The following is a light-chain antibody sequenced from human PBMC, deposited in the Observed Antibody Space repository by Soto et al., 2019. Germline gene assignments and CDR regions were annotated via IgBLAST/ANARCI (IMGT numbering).Light chain of an antibody. J-gene: IGKJ5*01. Sequence: EIVMTQSPATLSVSPGERATPSCRASQSVSSNLAWYQQKPGQAPRLLIYGASTRATGIPARFSGSGSGTEFTLTISSLQSEDFAVYYCQQYNIWRSITFGQGTRLEIK. CDR2: GAS. V-gene: IGKV3-15*01. CDR1: QSVSSN. CDR3: QQYNIWRSIT.